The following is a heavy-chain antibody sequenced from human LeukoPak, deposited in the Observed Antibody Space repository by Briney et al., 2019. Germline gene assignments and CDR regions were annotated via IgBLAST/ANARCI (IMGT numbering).Heavy chain of an antibody. D-gene: IGHD3-10*01. V-gene: IGHV4-59*01. CDR2: IYYSGST. Sequence: SETLSLTRTVSGGSISSYYWSWIRQPPGKGLEWIGYIYYSGSTNYNPSLKSRVTISLDTSKNQFSLKLSSVTAADTAVYYCARGDYGSGTYLWGSWGQGILVTVSP. J-gene: IGHJ5*02. CDR3: ARGDYGSGTYLWGS. CDR1: GGSISSYY.